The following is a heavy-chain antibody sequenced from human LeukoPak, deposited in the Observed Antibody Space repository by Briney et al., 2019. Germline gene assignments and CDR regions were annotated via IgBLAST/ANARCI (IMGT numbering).Heavy chain of an antibody. J-gene: IGHJ4*02. Sequence: PGESLRLSCAASGFTFTDYWMHWVRQVPGMGLVWVSIINTDTRGTYYADSVKGRFTISRDNAKSTLYLQMDSLRAEDTAVYYCARAGAYHFDNWGQGTLVTVSS. CDR1: GFTFTDYW. CDR2: INTDTRGT. V-gene: IGHV3-74*01. CDR3: ARAGAYHFDN. D-gene: IGHD3-16*01.